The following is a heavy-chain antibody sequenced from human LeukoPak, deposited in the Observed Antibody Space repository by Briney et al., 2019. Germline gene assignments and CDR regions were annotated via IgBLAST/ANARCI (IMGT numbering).Heavy chain of an antibody. J-gene: IGHJ5*01. CDR3: VKTFQYSSNWYDY. Sequence: PGGSLRLSCATSGFTFGSHAMSWVLQAPGKGLEWVSSISAGGGGTSYADSVKGRITISRDNSKNTVYLQMNSLRAEDTAVYFCVKTFQYSSNWYDYWGQGTLVTVSS. D-gene: IGHD6-6*01. V-gene: IGHV3-23*01. CDR2: ISAGGGGT. CDR1: GFTFGSHA.